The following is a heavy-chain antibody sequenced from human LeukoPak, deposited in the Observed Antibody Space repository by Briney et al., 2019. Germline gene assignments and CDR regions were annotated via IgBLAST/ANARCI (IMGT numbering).Heavy chain of an antibody. CDR2: LDPLNADT. CDR1: GYDFTGYY. CDR3: ARDRAFHDILTGYWENDAFNI. D-gene: IGHD3-9*01. Sequence: ASVKVSCKTSGYDFTGYYIHWVRQAPGQGPEWMGWLDPLNADTKYARKFQGRVTMTRDTSISTAYMELSRLTSDDTAVYFCARDRAFHDILTGYWENDAFNIWGQGTMVTVSS. V-gene: IGHV1-2*02. J-gene: IGHJ3*02.